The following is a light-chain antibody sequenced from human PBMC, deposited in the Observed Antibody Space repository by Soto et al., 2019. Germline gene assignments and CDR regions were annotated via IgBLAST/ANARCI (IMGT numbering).Light chain of an antibody. CDR2: GES. J-gene: IGKJ1*01. Sequence: EIVMTQSPATLSVSPGERATLSCRASQSISRNLAWYQQKPGQAPRLLIYGESTRATGIPARFSGSGSGTEFTLTISSLQSEDFAVYYCQQYNNWPPWTFGQGTKVEIK. V-gene: IGKV3D-15*01. CDR1: QSISRN. CDR3: QQYNNWPPWT.